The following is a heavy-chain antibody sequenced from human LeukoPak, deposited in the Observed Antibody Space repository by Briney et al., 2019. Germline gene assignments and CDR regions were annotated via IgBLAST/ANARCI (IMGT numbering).Heavy chain of an antibody. Sequence: SETLSLTCTVSGGSISSSSYYWGWIRQPPGKGLEWLGSISYSGNTYYNPSLKSRVTISVDTSKKQFSLKLSSVTAADTAVYYCARVGYYYDSSAWFDPWGQGTLVTVSS. CDR3: ARVGYYYDSSAWFDP. V-gene: IGHV4-39*07. D-gene: IGHD3-22*01. CDR2: ISYSGNT. CDR1: GGSISSSSYY. J-gene: IGHJ5*02.